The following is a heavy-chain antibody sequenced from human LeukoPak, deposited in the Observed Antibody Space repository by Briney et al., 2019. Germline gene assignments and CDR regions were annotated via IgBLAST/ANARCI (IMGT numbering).Heavy chain of an antibody. V-gene: IGHV4-59*01. J-gene: IGHJ4*02. CDR1: GGSISSYY. CDR2: IHHSGST. Sequence: SETLSLTCTVSGGSISSYYWSWIRQPPGKGLEWIGYIHHSGSTIYNSSLKSRVTISLDTSKNQFSLKLTSVTAADTAVYYCARDYYDSSGYYLVGYWGQGTLVTVSS. CDR3: ARDYYDSSGYYLVGY. D-gene: IGHD3-22*01.